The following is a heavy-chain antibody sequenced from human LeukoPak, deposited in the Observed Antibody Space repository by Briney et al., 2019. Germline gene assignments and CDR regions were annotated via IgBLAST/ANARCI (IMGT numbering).Heavy chain of an antibody. CDR1: GVTLSTYA. Sequence: GGSLRLSCAASGVTLSTYAMSWARQAPGRGLEWVSGISSSGSGGNTYYADSVKGRFTISRDNSKSTLSLQMNSLRAEDTAVYYCTKARVVVATTGYYFDYWGQGTLVTVSS. J-gene: IGHJ4*02. CDR3: TKARVVVATTGYYFDY. CDR2: ISSSGSGGNT. D-gene: IGHD1-26*01. V-gene: IGHV3-23*01.